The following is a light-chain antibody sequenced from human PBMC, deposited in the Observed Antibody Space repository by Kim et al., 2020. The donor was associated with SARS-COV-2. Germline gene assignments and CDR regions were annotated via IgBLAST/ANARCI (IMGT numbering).Light chain of an antibody. V-gene: IGKV1-39*01. J-gene: IGKJ5*01. Sequence: SASVGDRVIITCRASQSNSMWLAWYQQKPGKAPKLLISKASSLQSGVPSRFSGSGSGTDFTLTISSLQPEDFATYYCQQSYSTPDFGQGTRLEIK. CDR3: QQSYSTPD. CDR2: KAS. CDR1: QSNSMW.